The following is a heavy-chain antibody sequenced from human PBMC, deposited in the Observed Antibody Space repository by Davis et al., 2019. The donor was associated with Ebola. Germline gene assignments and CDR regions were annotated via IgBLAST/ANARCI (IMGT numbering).Heavy chain of an antibody. CDR3: AREGGITMVRGVIMVYGMDV. D-gene: IGHD3-10*01. V-gene: IGHV3-33*01. CDR2: IWYDGSNK. CDR1: GFTFSSYG. J-gene: IGHJ6*04. Sequence: GGSLRLSCAPSGFTFSSYGMHWVRQAPGKGLEWVAVIWYDGSNKYYADPVKGRFTISRANSKTTLYLQMNSLRAEDTAVYYCAREGGITMVRGVIMVYGMDVWGKGTTVTVSS.